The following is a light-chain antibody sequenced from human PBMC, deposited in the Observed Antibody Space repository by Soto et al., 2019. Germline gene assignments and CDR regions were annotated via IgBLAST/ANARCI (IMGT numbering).Light chain of an antibody. CDR1: SSDVGGYPY. Sequence: QSLLTQPASVSGSPGQSITISCTGTSSDVGGYPYVSWYQHHPGKAPQLIIYEVTNRPSGVSHRFSGSKSGNTASLTISGLQAEDEAEYYCSSYRVTDTLVFGSGTKDTVL. J-gene: IGLJ1*01. V-gene: IGLV2-14*01. CDR3: SSYRVTDTLV. CDR2: EVT.